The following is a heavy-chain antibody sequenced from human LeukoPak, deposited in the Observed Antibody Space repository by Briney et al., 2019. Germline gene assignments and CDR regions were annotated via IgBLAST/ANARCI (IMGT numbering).Heavy chain of an antibody. CDR3: ARALAVAGTGGFDP. CDR1: GFTFSSSA. J-gene: IGHJ5*02. V-gene: IGHV3-23*01. CDR2: ISNNGGCT. Sequence: SGGSLRLSCAASGFTFSSSAMSWVRQAPGKGLEWVSAISNNGGCTYYADSVQGRFTISRDNSKSTLCLQMNSLRAEDTAVYYCARALAVAGTGGFDPWGQGTLVTVSS. D-gene: IGHD6-19*01.